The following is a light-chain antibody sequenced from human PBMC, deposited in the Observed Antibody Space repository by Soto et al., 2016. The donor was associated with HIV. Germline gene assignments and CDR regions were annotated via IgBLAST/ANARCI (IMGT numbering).Light chain of an antibody. CDR2: QAS. Sequence: DVALTQSPLSLPVTLGQPASISCRSSQSLVHSDGNSYLTWFHQRPGQSPRRLIYQASKRDSGVPDRFSGSGSGTDFTLKISRVEAEDVGVYYCMQGKYWRTFGQGTKVDTK. CDR1: QSLVHSDGNSY. J-gene: IGKJ1*01. CDR3: MQGKYWRT. V-gene: IGKV2-30*02.